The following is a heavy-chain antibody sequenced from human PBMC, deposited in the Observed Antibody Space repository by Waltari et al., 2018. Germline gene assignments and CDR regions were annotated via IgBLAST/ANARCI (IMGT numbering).Heavy chain of an antibody. CDR2: IQYPSST. CDR1: GFTVSNHS. V-gene: IGHV3-53*02. Sequence: EVQLVETGGGLIQPGGSLRLSCAASGFTVSNHSRTWVRPGPGKGSGVVPIIQYPSSTIYADFVKGPFTMSRDNSKNPLSLQMNSLRDEDTAVYYCARLAVAGPDVFSYFYGMDVWGQGTTVTVSS. D-gene: IGHD6-19*01. CDR3: ARLAVAGPDVFSYFYGMDV. J-gene: IGHJ6*02.